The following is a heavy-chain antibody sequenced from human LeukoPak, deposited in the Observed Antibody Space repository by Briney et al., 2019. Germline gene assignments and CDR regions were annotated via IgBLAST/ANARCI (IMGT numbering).Heavy chain of an antibody. V-gene: IGHV3-21*05. CDR2: IGHRSVDI. D-gene: IGHD5-24*01. J-gene: IGHJ4*02. Sequence: GGSLRLSCPASGFTFNIYGMNWVRQTPGKGLEWVSYIGHRSVDIHYADSVKGRFTVSRDNARKFLYLQMKSLDADDTGVYSCVRATRNGYDYWGRGTLVIVSS. CDR3: VRATRNGYDY. CDR1: GFTFNIYG.